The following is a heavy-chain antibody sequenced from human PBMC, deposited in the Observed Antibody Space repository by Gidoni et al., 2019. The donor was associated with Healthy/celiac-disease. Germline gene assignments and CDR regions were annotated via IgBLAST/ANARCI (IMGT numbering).Heavy chain of an antibody. CDR2: IWYDGSNK. Sequence: SYGMHWVRQAPGKGLEWVAVIWYDGSNKYYADSVKGRFTISRDNSKNTLYLQMNSLRAEDTAVYYCARDSTSDGMDVWGQGTTVTVSS. CDR3: ARDSTSDGMDV. V-gene: IGHV3-33*01. CDR1: SYG. J-gene: IGHJ6*02.